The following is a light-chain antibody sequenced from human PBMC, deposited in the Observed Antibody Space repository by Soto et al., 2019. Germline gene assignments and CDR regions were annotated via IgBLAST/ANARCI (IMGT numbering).Light chain of an antibody. CDR2: TAS. CDR3: QQSYSTPPT. J-gene: IGKJ2*01. CDR1: QYISNY. V-gene: IGKV1-39*01. Sequence: IKMTQSPSSLSASVEDRVTITCRASQYISNYLNWYQQKSGTAPKLLIHTASTLQSGVPSRFSGRGSGPDFTLTISSVQPDDFAIDFCQQSYSTPPTFGQGTKVDVK.